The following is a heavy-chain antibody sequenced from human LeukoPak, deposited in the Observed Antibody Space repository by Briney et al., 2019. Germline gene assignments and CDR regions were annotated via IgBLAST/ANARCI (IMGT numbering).Heavy chain of an antibody. J-gene: IGHJ6*02. CDR2: ITNDGYK. V-gene: IGHV3-21*04. Sequence: GGSLRLSCAASRFTFSSEAMNWVRQAPGKGLEWVSSITNDGYKYYSDSVKGRFTISRDNAKSSLYLQLNSLSVEDTAVYYCVRXMDVWGQGTTVTVSS. CDR3: VRXMDV. CDR1: RFTFSSEA.